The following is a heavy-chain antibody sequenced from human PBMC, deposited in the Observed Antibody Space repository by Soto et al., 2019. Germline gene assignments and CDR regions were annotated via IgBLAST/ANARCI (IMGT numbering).Heavy chain of an antibody. Sequence: QVQLVQSGAEVKKPGASVKVSCKASGYTFTSDDINWVRQATGQGLEWMGWMNPNSGNTGYAQTFQGRVTLTRNTSIRTAYRELSSLRSDDTAVYYCARGLYYYGSGTHDAFDIWGQGTMVTVSS. CDR3: ARGLYYYGSGTHDAFDI. V-gene: IGHV1-8*01. J-gene: IGHJ3*02. CDR1: GYTFTSDD. D-gene: IGHD3-10*01. CDR2: MNPNSGNT.